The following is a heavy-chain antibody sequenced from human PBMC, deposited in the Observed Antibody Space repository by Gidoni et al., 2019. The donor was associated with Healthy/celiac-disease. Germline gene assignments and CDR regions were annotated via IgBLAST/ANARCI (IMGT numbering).Heavy chain of an antibody. Sequence: QVQLVQSGAEVKKPGSSVKVSCKASGGTFSSYAISWVRQAPGQGLEWMGGIIPIFGTANYAQKFQGRVTITADESTSTAYMELSSLRSEDTAVYYCAREALGDYDSSGYYPFDYWGQGTLVTVSS. D-gene: IGHD3-22*01. V-gene: IGHV1-69*01. CDR2: IIPIFGTA. CDR3: AREALGDYDSSGYYPFDY. J-gene: IGHJ4*02. CDR1: GGTFSSYA.